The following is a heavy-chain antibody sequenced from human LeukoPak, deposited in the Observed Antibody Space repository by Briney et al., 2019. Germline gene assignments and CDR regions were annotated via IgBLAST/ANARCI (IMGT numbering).Heavy chain of an antibody. J-gene: IGHJ5*02. CDR2: IYSGGTT. D-gene: IGHD2/OR15-2a*01. CDR1: GFTVSSNY. CDR3: ARDLSLNWFDP. Sequence: GGSLRLSCAASGFTVSSNYMSWVRQAPGEGLGWVSVIYSGGTTYYADSVKGRFTISRDNSKNTLYLQMNSLRAEATAVYYCARDLSLNWFDPWGQGTLVTVSS. V-gene: IGHV3-66*01.